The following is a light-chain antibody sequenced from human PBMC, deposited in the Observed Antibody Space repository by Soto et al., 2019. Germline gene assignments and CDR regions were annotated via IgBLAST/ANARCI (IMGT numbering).Light chain of an antibody. CDR1: SSDVGGYNY. CDR3: SSYTSSNTLYV. Sequence: QSALTQPASVSGSPGQSITISCTGTSSDVGGYNYVSWYQQHPGKAPKLIIYEVSNRPAGVSNRFSGSKSGDTASLTISGLHAEDEADHFCSSYTSSNTLYVFGTGTKVTVL. CDR2: EVS. J-gene: IGLJ1*01. V-gene: IGLV2-14*01.